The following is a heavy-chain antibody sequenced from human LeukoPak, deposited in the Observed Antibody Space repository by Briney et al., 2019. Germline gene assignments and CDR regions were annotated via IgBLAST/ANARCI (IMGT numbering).Heavy chain of an antibody. CDR2: IYPGDSDT. J-gene: IGHJ3*02. D-gene: IGHD3-3*01. CDR1: GYTFTSFW. V-gene: IGHV5-51*01. CDR3: AACITIFGVVPDTFDI. Sequence: GESLKISCKGSGYTFTSFWIGWVLQMPGKGLEWMVIIYPGDSDTTYSPSFQGQVTISADKSISTAYLQWSSLKASDTAMYYCAACITIFGVVPDTFDIWGQGTMVTVSS.